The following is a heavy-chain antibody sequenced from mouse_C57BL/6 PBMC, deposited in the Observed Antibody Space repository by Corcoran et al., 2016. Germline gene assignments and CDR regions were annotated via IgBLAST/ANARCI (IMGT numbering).Heavy chain of an antibody. CDR2: INPNNGGT. Sequence: EVQLQQSGPELVKPGASVKIPCKASGYTFTDYNMHWVKQSHGKSLEWIGDINPNNGGTIYNQKFKGKATLTVDKSSSTAYMELRSLTSEDTAVYYCARRDYCGYYYDYWGQGTTLTVSS. V-gene: IGHV1-18*01. J-gene: IGHJ2*01. CDR3: ARRDYCGYYYDY. CDR1: GYTFTDYN. D-gene: IGHD1-1*01.